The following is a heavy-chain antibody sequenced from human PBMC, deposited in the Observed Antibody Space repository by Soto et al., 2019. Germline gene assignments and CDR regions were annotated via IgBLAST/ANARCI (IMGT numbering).Heavy chain of an antibody. CDR2: IYYSGST. Sequence: SETLSLTCTVSGGSISSGDYYWSWIRQPPGKGLEWIGYIYYSGSTYYNPSLKSRVTISVDTSKNQFSLKLSSVTAADTAVYYCARSGGQLWDDAFDIWGQGTMVTVSS. D-gene: IGHD5-18*01. CDR1: GGSISSGDYY. V-gene: IGHV4-30-4*01. J-gene: IGHJ3*02. CDR3: ARSGGQLWDDAFDI.